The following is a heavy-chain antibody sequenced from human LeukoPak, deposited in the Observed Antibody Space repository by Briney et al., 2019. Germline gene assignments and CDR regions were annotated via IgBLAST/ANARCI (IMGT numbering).Heavy chain of an antibody. CDR2: IAHDGTT. CDR1: GGSIDITNY. CDR3: TREDRPYCPFAY. V-gene: IGHV4-4*02. Sequence: PSETLSLTCGVSGGSIDITNYWSWVRQAPGKGLEWIGEIAHDGTTNYNPSLRSRVAMSFDRANNQLSLSLTSVTAADTAVYYCTREDRPYCPFAYWGQGVLVTVSS. J-gene: IGHJ4*02. D-gene: IGHD1-26*01.